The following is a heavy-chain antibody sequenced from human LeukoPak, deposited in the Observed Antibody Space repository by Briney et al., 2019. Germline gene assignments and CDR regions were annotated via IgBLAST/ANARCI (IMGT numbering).Heavy chain of an antibody. J-gene: IGHJ6*04. CDR3: ARAGRRGYYGMDV. Sequence: PSETLSLTCAVSGGSISSGGYSWSWIRQPPGTGLEWIGYIYHSGSTYYNPSLKSRVTISVDRSKNQFSLKLSSVTAADTAVYYCARAGRRGYYGMDVWGKGTTVTASS. CDR2: IYHSGST. D-gene: IGHD1-1*01. CDR1: GGSISSGGYS. V-gene: IGHV4-30-2*01.